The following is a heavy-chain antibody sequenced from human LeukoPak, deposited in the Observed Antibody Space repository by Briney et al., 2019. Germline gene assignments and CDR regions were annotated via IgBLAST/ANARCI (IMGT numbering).Heavy chain of an antibody. CDR3: ARESRHPPRMVRVSGQGAFDI. J-gene: IGHJ3*02. Sequence: SGGSLRLSCAASGFTLSSYAMHWVRQAPGKGLEYVSAISSNGGSTYYANSVKGRFTISRDNSKNTLYLQMGSLRAEDMAVYYCARESRHPPRMVRVSGQGAFDIWGQGTMVTVSS. CDR1: GFTLSSYA. V-gene: IGHV3-64*01. D-gene: IGHD3-10*01. CDR2: ISSNGGST.